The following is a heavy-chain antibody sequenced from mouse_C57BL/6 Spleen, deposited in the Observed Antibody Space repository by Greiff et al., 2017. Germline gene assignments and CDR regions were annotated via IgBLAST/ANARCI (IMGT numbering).Heavy chain of an antibody. CDR1: GYTFTSYW. V-gene: IGHV1-53*01. Sequence: QVQLQQPGTELVKPGASVKLSCKASGYTFTSYWMHWVKQRPGQGLEWIGNINPSNGGTNYNEKFKSKAPLTVDKSSSTAYMQLSSLTSEDAAVFYCARQGVLLLRSFDYWGQGTTLTVSS. CDR3: ARQGVLLLRSFDY. CDR2: INPSNGGT. J-gene: IGHJ2*01. D-gene: IGHD1-1*01.